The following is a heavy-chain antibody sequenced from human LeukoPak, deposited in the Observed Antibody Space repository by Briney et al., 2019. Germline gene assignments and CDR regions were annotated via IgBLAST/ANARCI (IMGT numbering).Heavy chain of an antibody. CDR2: IYQDGTEK. D-gene: IGHD5-12*01. J-gene: IGHJ4*02. Sequence: PGGSLRLSCAASGFTFNSDWMSWVRQAPGKGLEWVANIYQDGTEKYYADSVKGRFTISRDNAKNSLYLQMNSLRAEDTAVYYCGNYQGGYDRWGQGNMVTVSS. CDR1: GFTFNSDW. CDR3: GNYQGGYDR. V-gene: IGHV3-7*03.